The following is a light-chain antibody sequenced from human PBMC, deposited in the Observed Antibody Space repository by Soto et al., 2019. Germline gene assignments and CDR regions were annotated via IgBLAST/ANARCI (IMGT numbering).Light chain of an antibody. Sequence: DIQMTQSPSSLSASVGDRVTITCRTSQGINSYLAWYQQKPGKVPKLLIHLASTLQSGVPSRFSGSGSGTDFTLTISSLQPEDVATYYCQKYDSAPYTFGQGTKL. CDR2: LAS. CDR1: QGINSY. CDR3: QKYDSAPYT. J-gene: IGKJ2*01. V-gene: IGKV1-27*01.